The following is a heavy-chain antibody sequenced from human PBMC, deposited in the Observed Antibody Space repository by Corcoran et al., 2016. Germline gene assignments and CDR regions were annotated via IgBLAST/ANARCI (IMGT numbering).Heavy chain of an antibody. D-gene: IGHD5-18*01. Sequence: QVQLQASGSGLVKPSETLSLTCTVSGGSISSYYWSWIWQPPGKGLEWIGYIYYSGSTNYNPSLKSRVTISVDTSKNQFYLKLSSVTAADTAVYYGARGLYTAVVQGYYYYGMDVWGQGTTVTVSS. CDR2: IYYSGST. V-gene: IGHV4-59*01. J-gene: IGHJ6*02. CDR1: GGSISSYY. CDR3: ARGLYTAVVQGYYYYGMDV.